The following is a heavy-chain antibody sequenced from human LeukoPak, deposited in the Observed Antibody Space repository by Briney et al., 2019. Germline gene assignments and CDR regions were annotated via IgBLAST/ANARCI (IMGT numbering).Heavy chain of an antibody. D-gene: IGHD2-15*01. J-gene: IGHJ4*02. CDR1: GCTFTSYG. CDR3: ARDLRKIGSGGSCYGY. V-gene: IGHV1-18*01. CDR2: ISAYNGNT. Sequence: GASVKVSCRASGCTFTSYGISWVRQAPGQGLEWMGWISAYNGNTNYAQKLQGRVTMTTDTSTSTAYMELRSLRSDDTAVYYCARDLRKIGSGGSCYGYWGQGTLVTVSS.